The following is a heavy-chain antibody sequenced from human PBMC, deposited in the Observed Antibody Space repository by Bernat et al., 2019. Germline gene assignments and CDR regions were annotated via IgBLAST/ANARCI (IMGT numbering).Heavy chain of an antibody. CDR2: IIPIFGTA. J-gene: IGHJ4*02. D-gene: IGHD5-12*01. CDR1: GGTFSSYA. CDR3: ARGLGNMGTYSGYDWGY. V-gene: IGHV1-69*01. Sequence: QVQLVQSEAEVKKPGSSVKVSCKASGGTFSSYAISWVRQAPGQGLEWMGGIIPIFGTANYAQKFQGRVTITADESTSTAYMELSSLRSEDTAVYYCARGLGNMGTYSGYDWGYWGQGTLVTVSS.